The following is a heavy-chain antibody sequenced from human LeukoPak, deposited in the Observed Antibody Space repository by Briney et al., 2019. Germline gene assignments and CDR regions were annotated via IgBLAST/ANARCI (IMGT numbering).Heavy chain of an antibody. CDR3: ARVDDTSGYFYKFDY. D-gene: IGHD3-22*01. CDR2: IHYSGNT. V-gene: IGHV4-59*01. CDR1: GGSISNYY. Sequence: PSETLSLTCSVSGGSISNYYWSWIRQPPGKGLEWVAYIHYSGNTNYNPSLKSRVIISVDTSKNRFSLTLASVTAADTAVYYCARVDDTSGYFYKFDYWGQGTLVTVSS. J-gene: IGHJ4*02.